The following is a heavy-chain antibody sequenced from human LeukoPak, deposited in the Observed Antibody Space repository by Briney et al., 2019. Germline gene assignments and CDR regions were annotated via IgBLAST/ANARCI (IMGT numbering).Heavy chain of an antibody. Sequence: GESLKISCKGSGHSFTNYWIGWVRQMPGKGLEWMGIISPDGSDTRYSPSFQGQVTISADKSITTAYLQWSSLKASDTAMYYCARLTSSWSFDYWGQGTLVTVS. J-gene: IGHJ4*02. CDR3: ARLTSSWSFDY. CDR1: GHSFTNYW. D-gene: IGHD6-13*01. V-gene: IGHV5-51*01. CDR2: ISPDGSDT.